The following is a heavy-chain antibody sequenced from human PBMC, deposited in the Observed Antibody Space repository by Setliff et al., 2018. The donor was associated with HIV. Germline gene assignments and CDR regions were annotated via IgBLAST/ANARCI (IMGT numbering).Heavy chain of an antibody. D-gene: IGHD2-15*01. CDR2: LSQDGSDE. CDR1: GFTFSNYH. CDR3: AQDYTATFWEYNWFDP. J-gene: IGHJ5*02. Sequence: PGGSLRLSCAVSGFTFSNYHMHWVRQAPGKGLEWVAALSQDGSDEYYADSVKGRFTISRDSVKNILYLQMNNLRAEDTALYFCAQDYTATFWEYNWFDPWGQGTLVTVSS. V-gene: IGHV3-30*04.